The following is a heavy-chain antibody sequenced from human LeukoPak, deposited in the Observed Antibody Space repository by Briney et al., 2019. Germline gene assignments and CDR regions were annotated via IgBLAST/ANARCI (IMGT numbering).Heavy chain of an antibody. CDR2: VGGSGGGT. D-gene: IGHD1-26*01. V-gene: IGHV3-23*01. CDR1: GFTFSGYA. J-gene: IGHJ4*02. CDR3: ASGGIYYGAAFDF. Sequence: GGSLRLSCAASGFTFSGYAMSWVRQAPGKGLEWVSGVGGSGGGTYYADSVKGRFTISRDNSKNTLYLQMNSLRAEDTAVYYCASGGIYYGAAFDFWGQGTLVTVSS.